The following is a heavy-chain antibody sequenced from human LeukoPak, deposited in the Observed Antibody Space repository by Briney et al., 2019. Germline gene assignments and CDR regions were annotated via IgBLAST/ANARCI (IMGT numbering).Heavy chain of an antibody. CDR1: GGSIGSYY. CDR3: ASDYGD. V-gene: IGHV4-4*07. J-gene: IGHJ4*02. Sequence: SETLSLTCTASGGSIGSYYWSWIRQPAGKGLEWIGRIYSSGSTNYNPSLKSRVTISVDKSRNQFSLKLSSVTAADTAVYYCASDYGDWGQGTLVTVSS. CDR2: IYSSGST. D-gene: IGHD4-17*01.